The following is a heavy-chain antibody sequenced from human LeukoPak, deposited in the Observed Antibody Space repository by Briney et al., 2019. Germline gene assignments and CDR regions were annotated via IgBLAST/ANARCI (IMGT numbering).Heavy chain of an antibody. Sequence: GGSLRLSCVGSGFSLSRDWMTWVRQAPGTGLEWVANIKEDGSEKYYVDSVKGRFTISRDNAKNSLYLQMNNLRAEDTAVYFCARPVNRLFLFWGPGTLVTVSS. CDR2: IKEDGSEK. V-gene: IGHV3-7*01. D-gene: IGHD2-21*01. CDR3: ARPVNRLFLF. CDR1: GFSLSRDW. J-gene: IGHJ4*02.